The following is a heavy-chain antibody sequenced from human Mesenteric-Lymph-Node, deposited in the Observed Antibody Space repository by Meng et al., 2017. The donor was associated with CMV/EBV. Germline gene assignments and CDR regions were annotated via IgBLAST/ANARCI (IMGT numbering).Heavy chain of an antibody. CDR2: INSDGSST. D-gene: IGHD3-22*01. V-gene: IGHV3-74*01. CDR1: GFTFSSYS. Sequence: GESLKISCAASGFTFSSYSMNWVRQAPGKGLVWVSRINSDGSSTSYADSVKGRFTISRDNAKNTLYLQMNSLRAEDTAVYYCAWLLGGAFDIWGQGTMVTVSS. CDR3: AWLLGGAFDI. J-gene: IGHJ3*02.